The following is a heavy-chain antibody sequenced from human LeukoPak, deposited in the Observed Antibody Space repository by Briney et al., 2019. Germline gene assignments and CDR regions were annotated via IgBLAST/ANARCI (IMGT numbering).Heavy chain of an antibody. CDR1: GFTFTSYS. D-gene: IGHD6-13*01. Sequence: GGSLRLSCAASGFTFTSYSMNWVRQAPGKGLEWVAVISYDGSTNYYADSVKGRFTISRDNSKNTLYLQMNSLRAEDTAVYYCARDAGAARYHGMDVWGQGTTVTVPS. V-gene: IGHV3-30*04. CDR2: ISYDGSTN. CDR3: ARDAGAARYHGMDV. J-gene: IGHJ6*02.